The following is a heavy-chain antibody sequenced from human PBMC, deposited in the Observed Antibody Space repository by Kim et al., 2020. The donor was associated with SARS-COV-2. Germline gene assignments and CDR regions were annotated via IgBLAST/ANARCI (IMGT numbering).Heavy chain of an antibody. CDR3: AQETTVVTPFAY. V-gene: IGHV1-69*01. Sequence: NYAQKFEGRVTITADESTSTAYMELSSLRSEDTAVYYCAQETTVVTPFAYWGQGTLVTVSS. J-gene: IGHJ4*02. D-gene: IGHD4-17*01.